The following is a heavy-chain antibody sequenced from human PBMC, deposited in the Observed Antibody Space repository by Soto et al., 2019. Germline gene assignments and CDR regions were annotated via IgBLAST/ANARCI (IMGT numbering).Heavy chain of an antibody. D-gene: IGHD6-13*01. CDR2: ISPPFSTT. V-gene: IGHV1-69*01. J-gene: IGHJ4*02. Sequence: QVQLVQSAAEVKEPGSSVKVSCKATGDLVNNYAFNWVRQAPGQGLEWMGRISPPFSTTNYAQKFQGRVTIGADELTTIVYLEVSNLESEDTAMYYCAASSSVEAAGYFKFWGQGTLVTVSP. CDR1: GDLVNNYA. CDR3: AASSSVEAAGYFKF.